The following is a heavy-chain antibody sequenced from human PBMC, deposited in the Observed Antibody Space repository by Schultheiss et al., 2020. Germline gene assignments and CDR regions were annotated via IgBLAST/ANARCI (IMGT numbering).Heavy chain of an antibody. CDR3: ARDRGYCSGGACYTVLDY. V-gene: IGHV3-7*03. J-gene: IGHJ4*02. Sequence: GGYLRLSCGASGFTFGAYWMIWVRQAPGKGLEWVAHIKEDGSGKYYMDSVKGRFTISRDNAENSLSLQMNSLRAEDTAVYYCARDRGYCSGGACYTVLDYWGQGTLVTVSS. D-gene: IGHD2-15*01. CDR2: IKEDGSGK. CDR1: GFTFGAYW.